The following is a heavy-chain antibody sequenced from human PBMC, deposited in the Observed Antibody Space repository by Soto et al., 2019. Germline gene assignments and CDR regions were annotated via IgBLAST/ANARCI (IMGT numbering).Heavy chain of an antibody. V-gene: IGHV3-23*01. CDR3: AKDSPALIAANPYYGMDV. J-gene: IGHJ6*02. CDR1: GFTFSSYA. CDR2: ISGSGGST. Sequence: VQLLESGGGLVQPGGSLRLSCAASGFTFSSYAMSWVRQAPGKGLEWVSAISGSGGSTYYADSVKGRFTISRDNSKNTLYLQMNSLRAEDTAVYYCAKDSPALIAANPYYGMDVWGQGTTVTVSS. D-gene: IGHD6-6*01.